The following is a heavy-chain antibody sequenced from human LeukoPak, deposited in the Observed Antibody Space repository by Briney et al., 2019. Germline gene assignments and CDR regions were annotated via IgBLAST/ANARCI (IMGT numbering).Heavy chain of an antibody. J-gene: IGHJ4*02. D-gene: IGHD2-21*02. Sequence: GGSLRLSCAASGFTFSSYAMSWVRQAPGKGLEWVSAISGSGGSTYYADSVKGRFTISRDNSKNTLYLQMNSLGVDDTAVYYCARLRGLIDHWGQGALVTVSS. CDR2: ISGSGGST. CDR3: ARLRGLIDH. CDR1: GFTFSSYA. V-gene: IGHV3-23*01.